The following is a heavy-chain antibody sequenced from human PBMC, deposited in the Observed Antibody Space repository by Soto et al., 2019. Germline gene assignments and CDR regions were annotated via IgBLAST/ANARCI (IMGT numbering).Heavy chain of an antibody. Sequence: ASVKVSCKASGYTFTSYGTSWVRQAPGQGLEWMGWISAYNGNTNYAQKLQGRATMTTDTSTSTAYMELRSLRSDDTAVYYCAREVYYDILTGYPFDYYYGMDVWGQGTTVTVSS. D-gene: IGHD3-9*01. CDR1: GYTFTSYG. V-gene: IGHV1-18*01. CDR3: AREVYYDILTGYPFDYYYGMDV. J-gene: IGHJ6*02. CDR2: ISAYNGNT.